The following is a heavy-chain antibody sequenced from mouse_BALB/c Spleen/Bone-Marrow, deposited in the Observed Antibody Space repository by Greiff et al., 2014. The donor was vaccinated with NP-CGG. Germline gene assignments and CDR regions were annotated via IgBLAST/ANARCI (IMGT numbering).Heavy chain of an antibody. CDR2: INPNNGGT. D-gene: IGHD1-2*01. J-gene: IGHJ4*01. V-gene: IGHV1-18*01. Sequence: VQLKESGPELVKPGASVKISCKTSGYTFTEYTMHWVKQSQGKSLEWIGGINPNNGGTSYNQKFRGKATLTVDKSSSTAYMELRSLTSEDSAVYYCARRYYGPYVMDNWGQGTSVTVSS. CDR3: ARRYYGPYVMDN. CDR1: GYTFTEYT.